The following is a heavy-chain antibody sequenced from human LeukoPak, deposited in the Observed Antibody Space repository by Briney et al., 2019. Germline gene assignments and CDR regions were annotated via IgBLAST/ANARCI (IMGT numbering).Heavy chain of an antibody. Sequence: ASVKVSYKASGYTFTSYGISWVRQAPGQGLEWMGWISAYNGNINYAPKLQGRVTMTTDTSTSTAYMELRSLRSDDTAVYYCARDSSGYYPFDYWGQGTLVTVSS. CDR3: ARDSSGYYPFDY. J-gene: IGHJ4*02. CDR1: GYTFTSYG. D-gene: IGHD3-22*01. V-gene: IGHV1-18*01. CDR2: ISAYNGNI.